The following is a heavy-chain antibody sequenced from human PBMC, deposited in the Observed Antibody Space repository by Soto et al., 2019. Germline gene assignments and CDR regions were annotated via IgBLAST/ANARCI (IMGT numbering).Heavy chain of an antibody. J-gene: IGHJ5*02. CDR3: EKEVKNQLLPDWFDP. Sequence: GGSLRLSCAASGFTFSSYAMSWVRQAPGKGLEWVSAISGSGGSTYYADSVKGRFTISRDNSKNTLYLQMNSLRAEDTAVYYCEKEVKNQLLPDWFDPWGQGTLVTVSS. CDR2: ISGSGGST. V-gene: IGHV3-23*01. CDR1: GFTFSSYA. D-gene: IGHD2-2*01.